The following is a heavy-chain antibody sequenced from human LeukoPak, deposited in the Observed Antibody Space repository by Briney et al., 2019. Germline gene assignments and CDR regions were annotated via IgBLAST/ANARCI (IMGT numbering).Heavy chain of an antibody. V-gene: IGHV1-69*13. CDR3: ARATPRIAVAGTGTRYWFDP. CDR1: GGTFSSYA. D-gene: IGHD6-19*01. Sequence: GASVKISCKASGGTFSSYAISWVRQAPGQGLEWMGGIIPIIGTANYAQKFQGRVTITADESTSTAYMELSSLRSDDTAVYYCARATPRIAVAGTGTRYWFDPRGQGTLVTVSS. CDR2: IIPIIGTA. J-gene: IGHJ5*02.